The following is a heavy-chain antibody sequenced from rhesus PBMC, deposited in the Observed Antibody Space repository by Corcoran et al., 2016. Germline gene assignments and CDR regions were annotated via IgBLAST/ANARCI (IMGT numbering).Heavy chain of an antibody. V-gene: IGHV4S2*01. CDR1: GASISSNY. J-gene: IGHJ1*01. Sequence: QVQLQESGPGLVKPSETLPLPCAVSGASISSNYWRWIRQAPGTGLEWIGRSDGSGGSTDYNPALKGLGTIARDTSKNQFSRKLSSVTAADTAVYYCASGSGWYLGDFEFWGQGALVTVSS. D-gene: IGHD6-31*01. CDR2: SDGSGGST. CDR3: ASGSGWYLGDFEF.